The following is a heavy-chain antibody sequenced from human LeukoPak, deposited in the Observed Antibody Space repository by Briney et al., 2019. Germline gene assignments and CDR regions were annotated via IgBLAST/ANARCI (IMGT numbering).Heavy chain of an antibody. CDR3: AKRKPAANFDY. Sequence: GGSLRLSCAASGFTFSSYDMSWVRQAPGKGLERVSLISGSGASTYYADSVKGRFTISRDNSKNTLYLQMNSLRTEDTAVYYCAKRKPAANFDYWGQGTLVTVSS. V-gene: IGHV3-23*01. D-gene: IGHD2-2*01. J-gene: IGHJ4*02. CDR2: ISGSGAST. CDR1: GFTFSSYD.